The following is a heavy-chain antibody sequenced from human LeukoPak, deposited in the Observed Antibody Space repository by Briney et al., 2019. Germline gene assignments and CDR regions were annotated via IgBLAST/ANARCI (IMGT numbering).Heavy chain of an antibody. CDR1: GFTFSSYS. CDR2: ISSSGSYI. CDR3: GRDGYVSGSYPNYNYYSMAV. D-gene: IGHD3-10*01. V-gene: IGHV3-21*01. Sequence: GGSLRLSCAASGFTFSSYSMNWVRQAPGKGLEWVSSISSSGSYIYYADSVKGRFTISRDNAKNSLYLQMNILRPEDTAVYYCGRDGYVSGSYPNYNYYSMAVWGKGTTVPVS. J-gene: IGHJ6*03.